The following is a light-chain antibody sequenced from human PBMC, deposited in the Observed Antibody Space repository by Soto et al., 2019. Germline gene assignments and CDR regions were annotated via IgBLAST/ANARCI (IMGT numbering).Light chain of an antibody. CDR3: QQYNNWPRT. Sequence: EIVMTQSPATLSVSRGERATLSCRASQSVSDNLAWYQQKPGQAPRLLIYGASTRATGIPARFSGSGSGTEFTLTISSLQSEDFAVYYCQQYNNWPRTFGQGTKV. CDR1: QSVSDN. J-gene: IGKJ1*01. V-gene: IGKV3-15*01. CDR2: GAS.